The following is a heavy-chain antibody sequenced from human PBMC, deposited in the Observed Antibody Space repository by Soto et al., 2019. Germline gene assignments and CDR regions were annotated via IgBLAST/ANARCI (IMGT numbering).Heavy chain of an antibody. D-gene: IGHD6-19*01. Sequence: GASVKVSCKASGYTFTSYYMHWVRQAPGQGLEWMGIINPSGGSTSYAQKFQGRVTMTRDTSTSTVYMELSSLRSEDTAVYYCARDQRVSWYGVAVAGTCFDYWGQGTLVTVSS. CDR2: INPSGGST. CDR1: GYTFTSYY. J-gene: IGHJ4*02. V-gene: IGHV1-46*03. CDR3: ARDQRVSWYGVAVAGTCFDY.